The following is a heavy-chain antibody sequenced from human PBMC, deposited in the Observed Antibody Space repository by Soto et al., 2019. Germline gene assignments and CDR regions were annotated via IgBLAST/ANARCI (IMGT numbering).Heavy chain of an antibody. Sequence: EVQLLESGGGLVQPGGSLRLSCAASGFTFSSYWMHWVRQAPGKGLVWVSRINSDGSSTNYSDSVKGQFTISRDNAKNTLYLQMNSLRAEDTAVYYCGRGASGSYRLDYWGQGTLVTVSS. CDR3: GRGASGSYRLDY. V-gene: IGHV3-74*01. D-gene: IGHD3-10*01. J-gene: IGHJ4*02. CDR2: INSDGSST. CDR1: GFTFSSYW.